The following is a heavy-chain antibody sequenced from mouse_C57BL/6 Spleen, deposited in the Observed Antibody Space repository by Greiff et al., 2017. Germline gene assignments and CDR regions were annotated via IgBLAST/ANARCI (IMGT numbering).Heavy chain of an antibody. CDR2: INYDGSST. Sequence: DVQLVESEGGLVQPGSSMKLSCTASGFTFSDYYMAWVRQVPEKGLEWVANINYDGSSTYYLDSLKSRFIISRDNAKNILYLQMSSLKSEDTATYYCARDDGKDYAMDYWGQGTSVTVSS. D-gene: IGHD2-1*01. CDR3: ARDDGKDYAMDY. J-gene: IGHJ4*01. V-gene: IGHV5-16*01. CDR1: GFTFSDYY.